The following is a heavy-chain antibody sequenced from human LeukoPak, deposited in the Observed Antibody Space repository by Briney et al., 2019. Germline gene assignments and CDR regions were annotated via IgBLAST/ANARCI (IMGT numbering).Heavy chain of an antibody. CDR3: ARDRNQLRYFDFDI. D-gene: IGHD3-9*01. CDR2: IYYSGST. J-gene: IGHJ3*02. CDR1: GGSISSGDYY. Sequence: SQTLSLTCTVSGGSISSGDYYWSWIRQPPGKGLERIGYIYYSGSTNYNPSLKSRVTISVDTSKNQFSLKLSSVTAADTAVYYCARDRNQLRYFDFDIWGQGTMVTVSS. V-gene: IGHV4-61*08.